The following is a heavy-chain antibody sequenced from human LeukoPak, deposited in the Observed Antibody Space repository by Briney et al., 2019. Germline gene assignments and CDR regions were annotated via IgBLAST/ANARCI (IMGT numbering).Heavy chain of an antibody. J-gene: IGHJ4*02. CDR3: ARDGHLYGSGSYYFDY. CDR2: ISYDGSNK. Sequence: GGSLRLSCAASGFTFSSYAMHWVRQAPGKGLEWVAVISYDGSNKYYADSVKGRFTISRDNSKNTLYLQMNSLRAEDTAVYYCARDGHLYGSGSYYFDYWGQGTLVTVSS. D-gene: IGHD3-10*01. CDR1: GFTFSSYA. V-gene: IGHV3-30*04.